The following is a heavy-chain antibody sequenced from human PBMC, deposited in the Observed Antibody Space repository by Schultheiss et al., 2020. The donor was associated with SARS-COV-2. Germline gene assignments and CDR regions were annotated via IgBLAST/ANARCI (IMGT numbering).Heavy chain of an antibody. CDR2: ISSSSSYI. J-gene: IGHJ6*02. Sequence: GGSLRLSCAGTGFMFSSYGMHWVRQAPGKGLEWVSSISSSSSYIYYADSVKGRFTISRDNAKNSLYLQMNSLRAEDTAVYYCARDQVVVHYGMDVWGQGTTVTVSS. V-gene: IGHV3-21*01. CDR3: ARDQVVVHYGMDV. CDR1: GFMFSSYG. D-gene: IGHD2-2*01.